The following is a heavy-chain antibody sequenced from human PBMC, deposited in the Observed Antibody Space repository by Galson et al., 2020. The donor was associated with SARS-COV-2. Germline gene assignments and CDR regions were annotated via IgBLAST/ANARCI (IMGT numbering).Heavy chain of an antibody. V-gene: IGHV4-59*01. CDR1: GGSISSYY. Sequence: SETLSLTCTVSGGSISSYYWSWIRQPPGKGLEWIGYIYYSGSTNYNPSLKSRVTISVDTSKNQFSLKLSSVTAADTAVYYCARAGHCSSTSCYQIDAFDIWGQGTMVTVSS. CDR2: IYYSGST. D-gene: IGHD2-2*01. J-gene: IGHJ3*02. CDR3: ARAGHCSSTSCYQIDAFDI.